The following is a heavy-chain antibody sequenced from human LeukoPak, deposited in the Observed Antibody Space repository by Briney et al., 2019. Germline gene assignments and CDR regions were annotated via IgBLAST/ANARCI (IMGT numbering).Heavy chain of an antibody. J-gene: IGHJ5*02. D-gene: IGHD6-13*01. V-gene: IGHV4-38-2*02. CDR2: IYHSGST. CDR1: GYSISSGYY. Sequence: SETLSLTCTVSGYSISSGYYWGWIRQPPGKGLEWIGSIYHSGSTYYNPSLKSRVTISVDTSKNQFSLKLSSVTAADTAVYYCARRRAAAGCGGWFDPWGQGTLVTVSS. CDR3: ARRRAAAGCGGWFDP.